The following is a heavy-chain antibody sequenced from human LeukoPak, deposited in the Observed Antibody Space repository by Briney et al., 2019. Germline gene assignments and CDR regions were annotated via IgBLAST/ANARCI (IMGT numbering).Heavy chain of an antibody. CDR2: IYYSGST. CDR1: GGSISSYY. V-gene: IGHV4-59*12. D-gene: IGHD5-12*01. Sequence: SETLSLTCTVSGGSISSYYWSWIRQPPGKGLEWIGYIYYSGSTNYNPSLKSRVTISVDTSKNQFSLKLSSVTAADTAVYYCARAKEWLRYRDYYYYMDVWGKGTTVTVSS. J-gene: IGHJ6*03. CDR3: ARAKEWLRYRDYYYYMDV.